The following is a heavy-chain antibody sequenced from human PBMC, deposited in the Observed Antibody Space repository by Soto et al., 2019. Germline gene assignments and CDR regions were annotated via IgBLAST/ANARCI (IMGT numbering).Heavy chain of an antibody. D-gene: IGHD3-22*01. V-gene: IGHV3-11*01. CDR3: EKEMDEYYDRRLHLDS. Sequence: GGSLRLSCAASGFTFSDYYMSWIRQAPGKGLEWVSYISSSGSTIYYADSVKGRFTISRDNSRNMLYMQMNSLRAEDTAVYFCEKEMDEYYDRRLHLDSWGQGTLVIVCS. CDR2: ISSSGSTI. J-gene: IGHJ4*02. CDR1: GFTFSDYY.